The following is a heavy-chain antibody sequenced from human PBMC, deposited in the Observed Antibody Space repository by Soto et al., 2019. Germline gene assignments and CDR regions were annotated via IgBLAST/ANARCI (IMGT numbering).Heavy chain of an antibody. CDR2: IYSGGYT. V-gene: IGHV3-53*01. D-gene: IGHD3-10*01. CDR3: AADRGGGGY. Sequence: VQLVESGGGLIQPGGSLRLSCAVSGFTVSNNYMSWVRQAPGKGLEGVSVIYSGGYTAYGDSVKGRFTISRDNSKNTQYLEINSLGAHDRAVYYGAADRGGGGYWGQGTLVTVSS. CDR1: GFTVSNNY. J-gene: IGHJ4*02.